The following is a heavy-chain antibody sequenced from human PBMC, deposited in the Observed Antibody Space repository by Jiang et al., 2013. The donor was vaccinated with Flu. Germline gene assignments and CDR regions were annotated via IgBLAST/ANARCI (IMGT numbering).Heavy chain of an antibody. Sequence: GAEVKKPGASVKVSCKASGYTFTSYYMHWVRQAPGQGLEWMGIINPSGGSTSYAQKFQGRVTMTRDTSTSTVYMELSSLKSEDTAVYYCARGGVVVVVAATQVMFNWGQGTLVTVSS. CDR1: GYTFTSYY. J-gene: IGHJ4*02. D-gene: IGHD2-15*01. CDR3: ARGGVVVVVAATQVMFN. CDR2: INPSGGST. V-gene: IGHV1-46*01.